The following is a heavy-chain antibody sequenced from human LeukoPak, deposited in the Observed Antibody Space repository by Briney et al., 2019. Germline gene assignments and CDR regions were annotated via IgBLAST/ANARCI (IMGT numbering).Heavy chain of an antibody. D-gene: IGHD6-13*01. CDR1: GDSIDSYY. J-gene: IGHJ3*02. CDR2: IYHSGST. CDR3: ARATAAGAFDI. V-gene: IGHV4-30-2*01. Sequence: SETLSLTCTVSGDSIDSYYWSWIRQPPGKGLEWIGYIYHSGSTYYNPSLKSRVTISVDRSKNQFSLKLSSVTAADTAVYYCARATAAGAFDIWGQGTMVTVSS.